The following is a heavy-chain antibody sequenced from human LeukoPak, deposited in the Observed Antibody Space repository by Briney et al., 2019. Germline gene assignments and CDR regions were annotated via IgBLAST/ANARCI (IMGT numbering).Heavy chain of an antibody. D-gene: IGHD1-1*01. CDR1: GITFNNYA. CDR3: AKAGGSMWYSPQFDY. CDR2: ISGGTK. V-gene: IGHV3-23*01. J-gene: IGHJ4*02. Sequence: GGSLRLSCAASGITFNNYAMTWVRQAPGKGLEWVSLISGGTKYYADSVKGRFTISRDNSKNTLDLQLNSLRPDDTAVYFCAKAGGSMWYSPQFDYWGPGTPVTVSS.